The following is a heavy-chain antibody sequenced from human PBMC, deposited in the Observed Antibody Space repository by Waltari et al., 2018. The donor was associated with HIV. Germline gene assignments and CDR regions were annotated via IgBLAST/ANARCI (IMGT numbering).Heavy chain of an antibody. CDR3: AKDGAWEVVGGSFDS. CDR1: GFTFSTYG. V-gene: IGHV3-30*02. D-gene: IGHD1-26*01. J-gene: IGHJ4*02. CDR2: IRYDGGKK. Sequence: QVQLVESGGGVVQPGGSLRLSCEASGFTFSTYGMHWVRQTPGKGLQWLAFIRYDGGKKYYEDSVKGRFSISRDNSKTTLYLQMKSLRPEDTALYYCAKDGAWEVVGGSFDSWGQGTLVTVSS.